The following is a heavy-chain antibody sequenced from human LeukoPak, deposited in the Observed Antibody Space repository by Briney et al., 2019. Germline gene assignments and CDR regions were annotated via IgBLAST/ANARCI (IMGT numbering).Heavy chain of an antibody. CDR1: GGSFSGYY. Sequence: SETLSLTCAVYGGSFSGYYWSWVRQPPGKGLEWIGEINHSGSTNYNPSLKSRVTISVDTSKNQFSLKLSSVTAADKAMYYCARASTLSNRLASSDYWGQGTLVTVSS. CDR3: ARASTLSNRLASSDY. CDR2: INHSGST. V-gene: IGHV4-34*01. D-gene: IGHD4-11*01. J-gene: IGHJ4*02.